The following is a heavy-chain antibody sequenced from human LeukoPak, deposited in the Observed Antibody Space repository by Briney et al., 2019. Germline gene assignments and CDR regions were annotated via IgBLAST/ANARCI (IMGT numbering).Heavy chain of an antibody. V-gene: IGHV3-7*03. D-gene: IGHD4-23*01. CDR2: IKQDGSEK. Sequence: PGGSLRLSCAASGFTLSSYWMSWVRQAPGKGLEWVANIKQDGSEKYYVDSVKGRFTISRDNAKNSLYLQMNSLRAEDTAVYYCAKLSPYGGIGYWGQGTLVTVSS. CDR1: GFTLSSYW. J-gene: IGHJ4*02. CDR3: AKLSPYGGIGY.